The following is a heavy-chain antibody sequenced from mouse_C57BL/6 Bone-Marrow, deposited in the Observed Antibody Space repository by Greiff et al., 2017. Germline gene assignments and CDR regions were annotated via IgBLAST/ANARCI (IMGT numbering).Heavy chain of an antibody. J-gene: IGHJ2*01. CDR1: GYSFTGYY. V-gene: IGHV1-42*01. D-gene: IGHD1-1*01. CDR3: ARTALLGY. CDR2: INPSTGGT. Sequence: EVQLQQSGPELVKPGASVKISCKASGYSFTGYYMNWVKQSPETSLEWIGEINPSTGGTTYNQKFKAKATLTVDKASSTAYMQLKSLTSEDSAVYYCARTALLGYWGQGTTLRVSS.